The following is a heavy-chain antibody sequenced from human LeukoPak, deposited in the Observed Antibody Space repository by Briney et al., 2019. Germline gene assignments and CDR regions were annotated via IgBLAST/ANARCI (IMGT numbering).Heavy chain of an antibody. Sequence: GASVKVSCKVSGYTLTELSMHWVRQAPGKGLEWMGGFDPEDGETIYAQKFQGRVTMTEDTSTDTAYMELSSLRSEDTAVYYCATAAGSHYPYYFDYWGQGTLVTVSS. CDR2: FDPEDGET. CDR3: ATAAGSHYPYYFDY. V-gene: IGHV1-24*01. CDR1: GYTLTELS. J-gene: IGHJ4*02. D-gene: IGHD1-26*01.